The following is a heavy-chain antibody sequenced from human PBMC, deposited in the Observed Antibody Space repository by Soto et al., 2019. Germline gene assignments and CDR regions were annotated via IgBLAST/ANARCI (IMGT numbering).Heavy chain of an antibody. J-gene: IGHJ6*02. D-gene: IGHD1-26*01. CDR2: IYSSGST. V-gene: IGHV4-59*08. CDR1: GGSISNSY. Sequence: SETLSLTCTGSGGSISNSYWSWIRQSPEKGLEWIGYIYSSGSTNYNPSLNSRVTISVDTSKNQFSLKLSSLSAADTAVYYCARYSPPFLYPPRPSHVSGQATMLSV. CDR3: ARYSPPFLYPPRPSHV.